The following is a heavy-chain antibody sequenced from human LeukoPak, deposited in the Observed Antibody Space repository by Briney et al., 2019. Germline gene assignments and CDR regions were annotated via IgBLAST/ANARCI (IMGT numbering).Heavy chain of an antibody. J-gene: IGHJ3*02. Sequence: GGSLSLTSAASGRMFITYSMHRVRQAPGKGLEWLSMISADENDITHPHPLHRRSTTSRDNSKKKLFLQMTSLRPEDTALYYFVCQDGNTFVDACYIWGQGTRLRVSS. CDR3: VCQDGNTFVDACYI. D-gene: IGHD1/OR15-1a*01. CDR1: GRMFITYS. CDR2: ISADENDI. V-gene: IGHV3-30*04.